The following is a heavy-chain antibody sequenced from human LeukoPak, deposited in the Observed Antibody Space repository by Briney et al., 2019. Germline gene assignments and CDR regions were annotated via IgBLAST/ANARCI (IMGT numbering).Heavy chain of an antibody. CDR3: AREWFGELLYASYYYMDV. V-gene: IGHV4-34*01. CDR2: INHSGST. D-gene: IGHD3-10*01. J-gene: IGHJ6*03. Sequence: SETLSLTCAVYGGSFSGYYWSWIRQPPGKGLEWIGEINHSGSTNYNPSLKSRATISVDTSKNQFSLKLSSVTAADTAVYYCAREWFGELLYASYYYMDVWGKGTTVTISS. CDR1: GGSFSGYY.